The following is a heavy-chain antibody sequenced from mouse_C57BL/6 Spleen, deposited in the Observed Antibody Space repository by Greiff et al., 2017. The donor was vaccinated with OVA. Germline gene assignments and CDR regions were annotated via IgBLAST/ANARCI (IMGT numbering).Heavy chain of an antibody. D-gene: IGHD2-4*01. Sequence: QVQLKESGPELVKPGASVKISCKASGYAFSSSWMNWVKQRPGKGLEWIGRIYPGDGDTNYNGKFKGKATLTADKSSSTAYMQLSSLTSEDSAVYFCARYDYDDFDVWGTGTTVTVSS. CDR3: ARYDYDDFDV. V-gene: IGHV1-82*01. J-gene: IGHJ1*03. CDR2: IYPGDGDT. CDR1: GYAFSSSW.